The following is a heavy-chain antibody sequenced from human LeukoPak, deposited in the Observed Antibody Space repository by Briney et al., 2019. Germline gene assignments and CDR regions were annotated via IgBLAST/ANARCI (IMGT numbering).Heavy chain of an antibody. CDR1: GGTFSSYA. J-gene: IGHJ4*02. CDR3: AREKWFGELLIGGGGDY. Sequence: GASVKVSCKASGGTFSSYAISWVRQSPGQGLEWMGRIIPILGIANYAQKFQGRVTITADKSTSTAYMELSSLRSEDTAVYYCAREKWFGELLIGGGGDYWGQGTLVTVSS. V-gene: IGHV1-69*04. CDR2: IIPILGIA. D-gene: IGHD3-10*01.